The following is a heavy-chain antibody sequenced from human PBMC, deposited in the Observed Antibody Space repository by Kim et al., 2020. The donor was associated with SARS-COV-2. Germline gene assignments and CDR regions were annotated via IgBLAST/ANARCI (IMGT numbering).Heavy chain of an antibody. J-gene: IGHJ6*02. D-gene: IGHD3-16*01. CDR1: GFTFSSYG. V-gene: IGHV3-33*05. Sequence: GGSLRLSCAASGFTFSSYGMHWVRQAPGKGLEWVAVISYDGSNKYYADSVKGRFTISRDNSKNTLYLQMNSLRAEDTAVYYCARTSSFGGLDVCGQGTTVTVSS. CDR3: ARTSSFGGLDV. CDR2: ISYDGSNK.